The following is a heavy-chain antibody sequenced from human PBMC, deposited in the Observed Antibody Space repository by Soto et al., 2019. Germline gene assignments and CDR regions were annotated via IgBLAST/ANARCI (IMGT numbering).Heavy chain of an antibody. Sequence: EVPLVESGGGLVKPGGSLRLSCAASGFTFSSYSMNWVRQAPGKGLEWVSSISSSSSYIYYADSVKGRFTTSRDNAKTSLYLQMNSLRAEDTAVYYCARDRMTDYGDSHYGMDVWGQGTTVTVSS. CDR2: ISSSSSYI. J-gene: IGHJ6*02. V-gene: IGHV3-21*01. CDR3: ARDRMTDYGDSHYGMDV. D-gene: IGHD4-17*01. CDR1: GFTFSSYS.